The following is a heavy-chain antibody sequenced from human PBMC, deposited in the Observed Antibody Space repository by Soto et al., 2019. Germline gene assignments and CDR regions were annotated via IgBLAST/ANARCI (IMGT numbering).Heavy chain of an antibody. CDR2: ISYDGGNE. CDR3: AKDRYSGTYPTDFDY. J-gene: IGHJ4*02. Sequence: QVQLVQSGGGVVQPGRSLRLSCAGSGFTFSSYGIHWVRQAPGKGLEWVARISYDGGNEKYTESVKDRFTISRDDSHNVAYLQMSSLRTEDTAMYYCAKDRYSGTYPTDFDYWGQGSLVTVSS. CDR1: GFTFSSYG. D-gene: IGHD1-26*01. V-gene: IGHV3-30*18.